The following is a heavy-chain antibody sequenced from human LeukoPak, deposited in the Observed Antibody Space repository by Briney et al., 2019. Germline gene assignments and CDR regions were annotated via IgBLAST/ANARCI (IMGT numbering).Heavy chain of an antibody. J-gene: IGHJ4*02. V-gene: IGHV4-31*03. CDR3: ARDFTGYGHLDS. CDR1: GGSNSNNGNY. D-gene: IGHD5-12*01. CDR2: IYYSGST. Sequence: PSQTLSLTCTVSGGSNSNNGNYWSWIRQHPGKGPEWIGCIYYSGSTYYNPSLKSRVTISVDTSKKQFSLKLSSVTAADTAVYYCARDFTGYGHLDSWGQGTLVTVSS.